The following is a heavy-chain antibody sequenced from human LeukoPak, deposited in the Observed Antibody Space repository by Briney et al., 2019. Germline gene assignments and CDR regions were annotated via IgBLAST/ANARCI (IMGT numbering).Heavy chain of an antibody. J-gene: IGHJ5*02. V-gene: IGHV6-1*01. D-gene: IGHD2-2*01. Sequence: SQTLSLTCAISGDSVSSKSAAWNWTRQSPSRGLEWLGWTYYRSTWYNDYAVSVRGRITVNPDTSKNQFSLHLNSVTPEDTAVYYCARRLTQYDCFDPWGQGILVTVSS. CDR1: GDSVSSKSAA. CDR3: ARRLTQYDCFDP. CDR2: TYYRSTWYN.